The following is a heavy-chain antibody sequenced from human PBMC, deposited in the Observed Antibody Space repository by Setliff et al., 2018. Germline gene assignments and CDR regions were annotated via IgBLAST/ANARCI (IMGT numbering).Heavy chain of an antibody. V-gene: IGHV4-38-2*02. CDR2: ILFSGDT. J-gene: IGHJ6*03. D-gene: IGHD3-10*01. Sequence: SETLSLTCAVSGYSISSGFSWVWIRQSPGKGLEWIGRILFSGDTYYNPSLNSRVTISAETSKNQFSLNLSSVTAADTAVYYCARDNRARHYMDVWGKGTTVTVSS. CDR1: GYSISSGFS. CDR3: ARDNRARHYMDV.